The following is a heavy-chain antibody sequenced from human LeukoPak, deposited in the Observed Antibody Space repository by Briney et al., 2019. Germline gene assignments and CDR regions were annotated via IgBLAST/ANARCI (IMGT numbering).Heavy chain of an antibody. Sequence: ASVKVSCKASGYTFTGYYMHWVRQAPGQGLEWMGWINPNSGGTNYAQKFQGRVTMTRDTSISTAYMELSRLRSDDTAVYYCARVNDFWSEYYFDYWGQGTLVTVSS. CDR2: INPNSGGT. V-gene: IGHV1-2*02. J-gene: IGHJ4*02. CDR3: ARVNDFWSEYYFDY. D-gene: IGHD3-3*01. CDR1: GYTFTGYY.